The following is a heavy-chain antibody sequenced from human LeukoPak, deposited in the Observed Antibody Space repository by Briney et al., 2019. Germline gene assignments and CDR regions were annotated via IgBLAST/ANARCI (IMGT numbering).Heavy chain of an antibody. CDR1: GYSFTSYW. CDR2: IYPGDSDT. Sequence: GESLKISCKGSGYSFTSYWIGWVRQMPGKGLEWMGIIYPGDSDTRYSPPFQGQVTISADKSISTAYLQWSSLKASDTAMYYCARLAAPVAYYYYGMDVWGQGTTVTVSS. J-gene: IGHJ6*02. V-gene: IGHV5-51*01. D-gene: IGHD6-25*01. CDR3: ARLAAPVAYYYYGMDV.